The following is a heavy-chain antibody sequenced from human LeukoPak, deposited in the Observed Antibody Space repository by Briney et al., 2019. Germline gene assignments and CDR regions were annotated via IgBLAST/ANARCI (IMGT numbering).Heavy chain of an antibody. Sequence: GGSLRLSCAASGFTFSSYAMSWVRQAPGKGLEWVSAISGSGGSTYYADSVKGRFTISRDNSKNTLYLQMNSLRAEDTAVYYCAKDFFGHYYYDSSGYDYWGQGTLVTVSS. CDR1: GFTFSSYA. CDR2: ISGSGGST. D-gene: IGHD3-22*01. V-gene: IGHV3-23*01. J-gene: IGHJ4*02. CDR3: AKDFFGHYYYDSSGYDY.